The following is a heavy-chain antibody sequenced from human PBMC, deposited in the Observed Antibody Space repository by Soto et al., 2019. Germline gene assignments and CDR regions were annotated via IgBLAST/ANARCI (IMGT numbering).Heavy chain of an antibody. J-gene: IGHJ6*02. CDR2: TRNKANSYTT. CDR3: ARGSSSFQNPYDYYAMDV. CDR1: GFTFSDHY. D-gene: IGHD6-13*01. V-gene: IGHV3-72*01. Sequence: EVQLVESGGGLVQPGGTLRLSCVASGFTFSDHYMDWVRQAPGRGLEWVARTRNKANSYTTEYAASVKGRFTISRDDSKNSLYLQMNSLPTEDTAVYYCARGSSSFQNPYDYYAMDVWGQGTTVSVSS.